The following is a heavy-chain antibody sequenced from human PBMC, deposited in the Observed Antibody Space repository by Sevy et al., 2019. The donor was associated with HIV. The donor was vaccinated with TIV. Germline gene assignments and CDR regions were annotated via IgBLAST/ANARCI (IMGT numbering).Heavy chain of an antibody. CDR1: GYSFTSYG. CDR2: ISTLNVNT. Sequence: ASVKVYCKASGYSFTSYGIGWVRQAPGQGLEWMGWISTLNVNTNNAQKFQGRVTMTTDTSTSTAYMELRSLRSDDTAVSYCARDDCSSLSCHGSLLYWGQGTLVTVSS. J-gene: IGHJ4*02. V-gene: IGHV1-18*01. CDR3: ARDDCSSLSCHGSLLY. D-gene: IGHD2-2*01.